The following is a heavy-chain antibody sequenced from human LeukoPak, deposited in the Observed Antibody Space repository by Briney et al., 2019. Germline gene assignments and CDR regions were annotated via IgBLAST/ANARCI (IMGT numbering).Heavy chain of an antibody. Sequence: SETLSLTCTVSGDSISTYHWNWIRKPPGKGLEWIGFMQSAGTSNYNPSLKSRVNIFIDTSKNQFVLNLRSVTAADTAVYYYARDKRHSYGRYFDPWGQGMLVTVSS. V-gene: IGHV4-59*01. CDR3: ARDKRHSYGRYFDP. J-gene: IGHJ4*02. CDR2: MQSAGTS. CDR1: GDSISTYH. D-gene: IGHD5-18*01.